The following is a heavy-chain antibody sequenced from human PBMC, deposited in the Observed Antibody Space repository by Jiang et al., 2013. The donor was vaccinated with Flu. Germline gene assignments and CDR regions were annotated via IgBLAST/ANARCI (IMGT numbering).Heavy chain of an antibody. D-gene: IGHD5-18*01. Sequence: SCKASGYTFTSYAMNWVRQAPGQGLEWMGWINTNTGNPTYAQGFTGRFVFSLDTSVSTAYLQISSLKAEDTAVYYCARDREIQLWLYYYYGMDVWGQGTTVTVSS. CDR2: INTNTGNP. J-gene: IGHJ6*02. CDR3: ARDREIQLWLYYYYGMDV. CDR1: GYTFTSYA. V-gene: IGHV7-4-1*02.